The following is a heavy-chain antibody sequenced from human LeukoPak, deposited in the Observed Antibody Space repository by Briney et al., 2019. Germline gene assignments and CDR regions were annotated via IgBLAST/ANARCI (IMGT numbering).Heavy chain of an antibody. CDR1: GFTFSSYA. CDR2: ISYDGSNK. CDR3: AKDSGNWNLLFDY. Sequence: GGSLGLSCAASGFTFSSYAMHWVRQAPGKGLEWVAVISYDGSNKYYADSVKGRFTISRDNSKNTLYLQMNSLRAEDTAVYYCAKDSGNWNLLFDYWGQGTLVTVSS. J-gene: IGHJ4*02. D-gene: IGHD1-1*01. V-gene: IGHV3-30-3*01.